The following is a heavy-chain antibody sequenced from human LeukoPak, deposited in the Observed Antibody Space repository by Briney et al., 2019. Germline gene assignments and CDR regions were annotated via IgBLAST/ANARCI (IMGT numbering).Heavy chain of an antibody. CDR1: GGSISSGGYY. J-gene: IGHJ5*02. D-gene: IGHD2-21*01. Sequence: PSQTLSLTCTVSGGSISSGGYYWSWIRQPPGKGLEWIGYIYYSGSTYYNPSLKSRVTISVDTSKNQFSLKLSSVTAADTAVYYWAEIGLPVGDTIVGFALWAQGTRVRVSS. CDR2: IYYSGST. CDR3: AEIGLPVGDTIVGFAL. V-gene: IGHV4-30-4*01.